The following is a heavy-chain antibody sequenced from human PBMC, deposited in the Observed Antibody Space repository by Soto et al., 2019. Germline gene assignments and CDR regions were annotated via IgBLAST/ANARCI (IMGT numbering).Heavy chain of an antibody. CDR1: GYTFTSYY. CDR3: ARGRYYDFWSGYWILDY. CDR2: INPSGGST. V-gene: IGHV1-46*01. D-gene: IGHD3-3*01. J-gene: IGHJ4*02. Sequence: GASVKVSCKASGYTFTSYYMHWVRQAPGQGLEWMGIINPSGGSTSYAQKFQGRVTMTRDTSTSTVYMELSSLRSEDTAVYYCARGRYYDFWSGYWILDYWGQGTLVTVSS.